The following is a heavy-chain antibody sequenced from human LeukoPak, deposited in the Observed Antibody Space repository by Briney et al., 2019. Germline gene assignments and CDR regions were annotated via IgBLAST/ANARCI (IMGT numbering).Heavy chain of an antibody. CDR1: GGSISSYY. V-gene: IGHV4-59*01. J-gene: IGHJ5*02. CDR2: IYYTGTT. Sequence: SETLSLTCTVSGGSISSYYWNWIRQPPGKGLEWIGYIYYTGTTDYNPSLRGRVIISVDTSRNQFSLKLTSVTAADTAVYYCARILGSSPDFFDPWGQGTLVTVSS. D-gene: IGHD6-13*01. CDR3: ARILGSSPDFFDP.